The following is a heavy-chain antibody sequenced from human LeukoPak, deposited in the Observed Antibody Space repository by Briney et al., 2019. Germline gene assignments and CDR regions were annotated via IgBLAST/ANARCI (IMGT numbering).Heavy chain of an antibody. V-gene: IGHV1-46*01. J-gene: IGHJ4*02. D-gene: IGHD3-10*01. Sequence: GASVKVSCKASGYTFTSYYMHWVRQAPGQGLEWMGIINPSGGSTSYAQKFQGRVTMTRDTSTSTVYMELSSLRSEDTAVYYCAIEGSIHTYGSGSYYNVPSNYWGQGTLVTVSS. CDR1: GYTFTSYY. CDR2: INPSGGST. CDR3: AIEGSIHTYGSGSYYNVPSNY.